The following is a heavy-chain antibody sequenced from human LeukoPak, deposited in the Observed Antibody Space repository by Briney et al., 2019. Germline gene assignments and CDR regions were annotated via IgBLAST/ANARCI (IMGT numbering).Heavy chain of an antibody. CDR3: ARGFRGWYAEGFDY. D-gene: IGHD6-19*01. CDR1: GFSFSSYW. J-gene: IGHJ4*02. V-gene: IGHV3-7*01. CDR2: IKQDGSEK. Sequence: GGSLRLSCAASGFSFSSYWMSWVRQAPGKGLEWVANIKQDGSEKYYVDSVKGRFTISRDNAKNSLYLQMSSLRAEDTAVYYCARGFRGWYAEGFDYWGQGTVVTVSS.